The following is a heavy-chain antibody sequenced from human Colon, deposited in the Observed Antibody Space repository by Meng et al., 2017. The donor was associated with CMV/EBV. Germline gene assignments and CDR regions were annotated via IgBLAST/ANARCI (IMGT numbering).Heavy chain of an antibody. CDR2: IHYTGLT. V-gene: IGHV4-59*01. J-gene: IGHJ5*02. CDR3: ARGPIAARADL. Sequence: GSLRLSCAVSGGSITDYYWHWIRQSPGKGLEWIGYIHYTGLTNYSPSLKSRVTMAVDTSKNQLSLKLTSVTAADTAVFYCARGPIAARADLWGQGALVTVSS. D-gene: IGHD6-25*01. CDR1: GGSITDYY.